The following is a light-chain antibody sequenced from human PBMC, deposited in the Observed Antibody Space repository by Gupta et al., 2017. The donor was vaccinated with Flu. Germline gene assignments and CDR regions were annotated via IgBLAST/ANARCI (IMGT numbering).Light chain of an antibody. J-gene: IGLJ2*01. CDR3: VLYMGGGISI. CDR1: SGSVSRSFF. V-gene: IGLV8-61*01. Sequence: QPVVTQAPSLSVSPGGTVTLTCGLSSGSVSRSFFPTWYQQTPGQSPRTLMFSTNWRSAGVPDRFSGSIRGKRAALTITGAQADDESDYYCVLYMGGGISIFGGGTKLTVL. CDR2: STN.